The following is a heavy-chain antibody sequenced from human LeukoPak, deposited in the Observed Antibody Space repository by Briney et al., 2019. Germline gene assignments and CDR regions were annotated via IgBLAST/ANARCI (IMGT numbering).Heavy chain of an antibody. J-gene: IGHJ4*02. Sequence: GGSLRLSCAASGFTFSSYSMNWVRQAPGKGLEWVSSISSRSTYIYHADSVKGRFTISRDNAKNSLYLQMNSLRAEDTAVYYCARVGYSSSWSPSDYWGQGALVTVSS. CDR2: ISSRSTYI. CDR1: GFTFSSYS. D-gene: IGHD6-13*01. V-gene: IGHV3-21*01. CDR3: ARVGYSSSWSPSDY.